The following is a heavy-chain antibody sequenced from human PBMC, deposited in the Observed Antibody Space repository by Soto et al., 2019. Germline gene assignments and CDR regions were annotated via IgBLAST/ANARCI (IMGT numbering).Heavy chain of an antibody. CDR1: GGSISSYY. D-gene: IGHD3-3*01. CDR3: ARTTIFGATYNWFDP. Sequence: SETLSLTCTVSGGSISSYYWSWIRQPPGKGLEWIGYIYYSGSTNYNPSLKSRVTISVDTSKNQFSLKLSSVTAADTVVYYCARTTIFGATYNWFDPWGQGTLVTVSS. J-gene: IGHJ5*02. CDR2: IYYSGST. V-gene: IGHV4-59*01.